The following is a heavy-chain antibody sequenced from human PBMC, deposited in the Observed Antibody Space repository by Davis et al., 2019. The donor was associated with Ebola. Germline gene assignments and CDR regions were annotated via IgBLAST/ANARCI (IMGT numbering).Heavy chain of an antibody. D-gene: IGHD4-17*01. CDR3: ASSQTTVTTLYFDL. CDR1: GFTFSSYS. J-gene: IGHJ2*01. Sequence: GESLKISCAASGFTFSSYSMNWVRQAPGKGLEWVSSISSSSSYIYYADSVKGRFTISRDNAKNSLYLQMNSLRAEDTAVYYCASSQTTVTTLYFDLWGRGTLVTVSS. CDR2: ISSSSSYI. V-gene: IGHV3-21*01.